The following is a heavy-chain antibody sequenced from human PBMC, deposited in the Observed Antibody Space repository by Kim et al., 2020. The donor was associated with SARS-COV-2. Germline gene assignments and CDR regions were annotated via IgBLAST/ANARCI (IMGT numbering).Heavy chain of an antibody. CDR3: ANVAVGI. Sequence: GGSLRLSCVTSGFTFSDYYMSWIRQAPGKGLEWVSYINRDSSYSNYADSVKGRFIISRDNAKKSLYLEVNSLRVEDTAVYYCANVAVGIWGQGTVVTVS. V-gene: IGHV3-11*06. J-gene: IGHJ3*02. CDR1: GFTFSDYY. CDR2: INRDSSYS. D-gene: IGHD6-19*01.